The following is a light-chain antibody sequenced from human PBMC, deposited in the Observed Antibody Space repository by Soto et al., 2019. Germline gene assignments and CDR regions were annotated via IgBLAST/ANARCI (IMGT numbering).Light chain of an antibody. Sequence: DIQMTQSPSSLSASVGDRVTITCRASQSISGYLNWYQQKPGKAPNLLIYKASHLESGVPSRFSGSGSGTEFTLTISSLQPGDFATYYCQNYNSYPWTFGQGTKVDIK. CDR1: QSISGY. J-gene: IGKJ1*01. V-gene: IGKV1-5*03. CDR3: QNYNSYPWT. CDR2: KAS.